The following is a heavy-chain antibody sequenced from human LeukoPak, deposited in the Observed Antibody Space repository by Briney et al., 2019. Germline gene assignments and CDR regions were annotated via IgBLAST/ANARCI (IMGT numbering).Heavy chain of an antibody. V-gene: IGHV3-48*01. J-gene: IGHJ4*02. CDR2: ISSSSSTI. Sequence: GGSLRLSCAASGFTFSSYSMNWVRQAPGRGLEGVSYISSSSSTIYYADSVKGRFTISRDNAKNSLYLQMNSLRAEDTAVYYCAREGVMRGSQQGLDYWGQGTLVTVSS. CDR1: GFTFSSYS. D-gene: IGHD1-26*01. CDR3: AREGVMRGSQQGLDY.